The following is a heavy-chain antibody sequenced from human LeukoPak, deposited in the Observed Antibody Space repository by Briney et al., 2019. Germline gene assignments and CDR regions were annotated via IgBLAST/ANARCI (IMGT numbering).Heavy chain of an antibody. CDR2: ISAYNAYT. Sequence: ASVKVSCKASGYIFTSYGITWVRQAPGQGLEWMGWISAYNAYTYYAQKLQGRVTMTTDTSTSTAYMELGSLRSDDTAVYYCARDVLHRIDYDRSAYYPGSSYWGQGTLVTVSS. CDR3: ARDVLHRIDYDRSAYYPGSSY. D-gene: IGHD3-22*01. J-gene: IGHJ4*02. V-gene: IGHV1-18*01. CDR1: GYIFTSYG.